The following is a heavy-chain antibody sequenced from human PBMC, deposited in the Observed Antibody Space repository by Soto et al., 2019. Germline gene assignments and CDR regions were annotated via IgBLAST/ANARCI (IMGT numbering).Heavy chain of an antibody. V-gene: IGHV1-69*12. CDR2: IISIFGTA. CDR1: GGTFSSYV. D-gene: IGHD1-26*01. Sequence: QVQLVQSGAEVKKPGSSVKVSCKASGGTFSSYVISWVRQAPGQGLEWMGGIISIFGTADYAQKFQGRVTITADEYTSTAYMELSSLRSEDTAVYYCASHSGSSPEGRYYYGMDVWGQGTTVTVSS. CDR3: ASHSGSSPEGRYYYGMDV. J-gene: IGHJ6*02.